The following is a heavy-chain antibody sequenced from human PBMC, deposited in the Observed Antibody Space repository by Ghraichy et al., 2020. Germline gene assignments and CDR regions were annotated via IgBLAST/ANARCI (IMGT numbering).Heavy chain of an antibody. CDR3: ARLQRFHLLSACVDP. D-gene: IGHD2-2*01. Sequence: SETLSLLCNVSGGSISSTPYYWGRIRQPPGQGLEWIGAMFYGGNTYYNPSLKSRVTISIDTSKNHFSLKLFSVTAADTAVYYCARLQRFHLLSACVDPWGQGTLVTVSS. V-gene: IGHV4-39*07. CDR1: GGSISSTPYY. CDR2: MFYGGNT. J-gene: IGHJ5*02.